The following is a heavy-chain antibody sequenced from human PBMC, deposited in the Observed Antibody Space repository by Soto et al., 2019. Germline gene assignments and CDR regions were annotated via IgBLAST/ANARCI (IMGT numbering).Heavy chain of an antibody. D-gene: IGHD3-10*01. Sequence: SETLSLTCTVSGGSISSGDYYWSWIRQPPGKGLEWIGYIYYSGSTYYNPSLKSRVTISVDTSKNQFSLKLSSVTAADTAVYYCARGTIYGSGSPYWELGYYGMDVWGQGTTVTVSS. V-gene: IGHV4-30-4*01. CDR3: ARGTIYGSGSPYWELGYYGMDV. CDR2: IYYSGST. J-gene: IGHJ6*02. CDR1: GGSISSGDYY.